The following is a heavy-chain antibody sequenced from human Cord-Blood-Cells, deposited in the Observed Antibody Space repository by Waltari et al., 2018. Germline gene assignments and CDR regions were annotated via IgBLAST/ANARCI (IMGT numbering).Heavy chain of an antibody. CDR3: AKDRNWNYFDY. J-gene: IGHJ4*02. CDR2: ISYDGSNK. CDR1: GFTFSSYG. D-gene: IGHD1-1*01. Sequence: QVQLVESGGGVVKPGRSLRLSCAASGFTFSSYGMHWVRQAPGKGLEWVAVISYDGSNKYYADSVKGRFTISRDNSKNTLYLQMNSLRAEDTAVYYCAKDRNWNYFDYWGQGTLVTVSS. V-gene: IGHV3-30*18.